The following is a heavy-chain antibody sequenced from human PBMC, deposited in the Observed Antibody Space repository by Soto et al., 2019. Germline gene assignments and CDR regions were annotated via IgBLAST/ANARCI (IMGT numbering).Heavy chain of an antibody. CDR3: ASPSYGSGSYY. CDR2: INAGNGHT. CDR1: GYTFSNYL. V-gene: IGHV1-3*01. Sequence: QVQLVQSGAEVKKPGASVKVSCKASGYTFSNYLLHWVRQAPGQGLEWMGWINAGNGHTKYSQKFQGRVTFTRDTSATTAYIELSGLRSEDTAVYYCASPSYGSGSYYWGQGTLVTVSS. D-gene: IGHD3-10*01. J-gene: IGHJ4*02.